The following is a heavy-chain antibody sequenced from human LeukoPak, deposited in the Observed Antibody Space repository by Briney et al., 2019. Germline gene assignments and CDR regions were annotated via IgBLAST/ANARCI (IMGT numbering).Heavy chain of an antibody. V-gene: IGHV4-30-2*01. CDR3: ARAPRQYYDTSGQTYYFDY. J-gene: IGHJ4*02. CDR1: GGSITSGGFS. Sequence: SQTLSLTCAVSGGSITSGGFSWNWIRQPPGKGLEWIGYIYHSARTHYNPSLKSRVSISLDRSKNYFSLKLSSVSAADTAVYFCARAPRQYYDTSGQTYYFDYWGQGIGVAVSS. D-gene: IGHD3-22*01. CDR2: IYHSART.